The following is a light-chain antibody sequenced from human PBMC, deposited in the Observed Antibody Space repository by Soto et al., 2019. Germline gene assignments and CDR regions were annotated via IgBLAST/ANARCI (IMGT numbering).Light chain of an antibody. V-gene: IGKV3-15*01. Sequence: EIVLTHSPGTVSLSPGERATLSCRASQSVSTNYLAWYQQKPGQAPSLLIYDASTRATDIPARFSGSGSGTEFTLTISSLQSADCAIYFCQHGRSFGQGTKVDIK. CDR3: QHGRS. J-gene: IGKJ1*01. CDR2: DAS. CDR1: QSVSTN.